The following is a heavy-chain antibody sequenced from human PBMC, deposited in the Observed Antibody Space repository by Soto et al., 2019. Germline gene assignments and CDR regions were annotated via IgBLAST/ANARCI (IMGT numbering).Heavy chain of an antibody. D-gene: IGHD2-15*01. Sequence: EVQLVESGGGLVQPGGSLRLSCAASGFTFSDYWMSWVRQAPGKGLEWVANIKQDGSEKSYVDSVKGRFTISRDNAKNSPYLQINSLRAADTAVSYCASATWALRYAEYFHHWCQGTLIPLSP. CDR1: GFTFSDYW. CDR2: IKQDGSEK. J-gene: IGHJ1*01. CDR3: ASATWALRYAEYFHH. V-gene: IGHV3-7*02.